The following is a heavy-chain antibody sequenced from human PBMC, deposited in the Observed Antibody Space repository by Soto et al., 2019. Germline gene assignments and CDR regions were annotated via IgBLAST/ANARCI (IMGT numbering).Heavy chain of an antibody. J-gene: IGHJ6*03. Sequence: GGSLRLSCAASGFTFSGSAMHWVRQASGKGLEWVGRIRSKANSYATAYAASVKGRFTISRDDSKNTAYLQMNSLKTEDTAVYYCTRPRNVGYCSGGSCRGRIEGAGYYYYYMDVWGKGTTVTVSS. CDR1: GFTFSGSA. CDR3: TRPRNVGYCSGGSCRGRIEGAGYYYYYMDV. D-gene: IGHD2-15*01. V-gene: IGHV3-73*01. CDR2: IRSKANSYAT.